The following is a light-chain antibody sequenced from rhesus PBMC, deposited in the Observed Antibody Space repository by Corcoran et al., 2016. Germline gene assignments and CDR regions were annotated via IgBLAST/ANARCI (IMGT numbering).Light chain of an antibody. CDR3: LQYSSSPYS. Sequence: DIQMTQSPSSLSASVGDTVTITCRASQSISSWLDWYQQKPGKAPKLLSDKASSLQSGVPSRFRGSGSVTDFTLTISSLQPEDFATYYCLQYSSSPYSFGQGTKVEIK. V-gene: IGKV1-22*01. CDR2: KAS. J-gene: IGKJ2*01. CDR1: QSISSW.